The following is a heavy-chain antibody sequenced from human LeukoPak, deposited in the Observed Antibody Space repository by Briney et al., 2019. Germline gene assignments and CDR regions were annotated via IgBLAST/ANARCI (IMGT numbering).Heavy chain of an antibody. CDR2: LPGDGNT. J-gene: IGHJ4*02. Sequence: GESLRLSCAASGFTFTSYAMSWVRKAPGKGLEWVSVLPGDGNTYYADSVKGRFTNSRDDSKNTLFLQMNSLRAEDTAVYFCAKVKWKLIGYFDYWGQGTLVTVSS. V-gene: IGHV3-23*01. CDR1: GFTFTSYA. D-gene: IGHD1-20*01. CDR3: AKVKWKLIGYFDY.